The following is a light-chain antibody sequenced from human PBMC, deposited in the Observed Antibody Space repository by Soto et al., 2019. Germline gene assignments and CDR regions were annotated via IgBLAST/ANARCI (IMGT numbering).Light chain of an antibody. CDR1: NSDVGGYNY. V-gene: IGLV2-8*01. Sequence: QSALTQVPSASGSPGQSVTISCTGTNSDVGGYNYVSWYQQHPGKAPKLMIYNVHKRPSGVPDRCSGSKSGTTASLTGSGLQAEDEADYYCTSYAGSNSLVFGGGTKLTAL. J-gene: IGLJ2*01. CDR3: TSYAGSNSLV. CDR2: NVH.